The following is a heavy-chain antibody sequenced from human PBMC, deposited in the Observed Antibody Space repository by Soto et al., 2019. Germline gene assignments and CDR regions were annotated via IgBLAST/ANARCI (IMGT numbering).Heavy chain of an antibody. CDR1: GFTFSSYA. J-gene: IGHJ4*02. V-gene: IGHV3-30-3*01. CDR2: ISYDGSNK. D-gene: IGHD5-18*01. CDR3: ARGRGCSYGYWSEVDY. Sequence: PGGSLRLSCAASGFTFSSYAMHWVRQAPGKGLEWVAVISYDGSNKYYADSVKGRFTISRDNSKNTLYLQMNSLRAEDTAVYYCARGRGCSYGYWSEVDYWGQGTLVTVSS.